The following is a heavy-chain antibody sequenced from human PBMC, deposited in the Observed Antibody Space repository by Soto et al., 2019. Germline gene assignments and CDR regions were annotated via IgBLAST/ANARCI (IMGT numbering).Heavy chain of an antibody. Sequence: PGESLKISCKGSGYSFAGYWITWVRQKPGKGLERMGRIDPSDSQTYYSPSFRGHVTISVTKSITTVFLQWSSLRASDTAMYYCARQIYDSDTGPNFQYYFDSWGQGTLVTVSS. CDR1: GYSFAGYW. CDR3: ARQIYDSDTGPNFQYYFDS. J-gene: IGHJ4*02. CDR2: IDPSDSQT. V-gene: IGHV5-10-1*01. D-gene: IGHD3-22*01.